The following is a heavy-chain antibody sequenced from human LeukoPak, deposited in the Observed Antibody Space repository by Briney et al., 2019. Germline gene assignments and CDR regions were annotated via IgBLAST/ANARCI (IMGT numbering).Heavy chain of an antibody. V-gene: IGHV4-59*01. Sequence: PLETLSLTCTVSGGSISSYYWSWIRQPPGKGLEWIGYIYYSGSTNYNPSLKSRVTISVDTSKNQFSLKLSSVTAADTAVYYCASYSYYYDSSGYFDYWGQGTLVTVSS. J-gene: IGHJ4*02. D-gene: IGHD3-22*01. CDR1: GGSISSYY. CDR3: ASYSYYYDSSGYFDY. CDR2: IYYSGST.